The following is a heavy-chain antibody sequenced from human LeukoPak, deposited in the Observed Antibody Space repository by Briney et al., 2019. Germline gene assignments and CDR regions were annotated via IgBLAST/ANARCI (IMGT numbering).Heavy chain of an antibody. D-gene: IGHD6-13*01. J-gene: IGHJ3*02. CDR1: GYTFTNYW. V-gene: IGHV5-51*01. Sequence: GESLKISCKGSGYTFTNYWIGWGRQMPGKGLEWMGVIYPDDSETAFSPSFQGQVTISADKSINTAFLQWSSLKASDTAMYYCARSQDSSSDAFDIWGQGTMVTVSS. CDR2: IYPDDSET. CDR3: ARSQDSSSDAFDI.